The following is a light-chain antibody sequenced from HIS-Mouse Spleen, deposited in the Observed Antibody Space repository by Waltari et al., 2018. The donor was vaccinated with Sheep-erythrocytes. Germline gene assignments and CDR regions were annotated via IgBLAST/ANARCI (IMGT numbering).Light chain of an antibody. V-gene: IGLV2-23*01. CDR1: SSDVGSYNL. J-gene: IGLJ3*02. CDR2: EGS. Sequence: QSALTQPASVSGSPGQSITISCTGTSSDVGSYNLFSWYQQHPGKAPKLMVYEGSKRPSGFSNRFSGSKSGNTASLTISELQAEDEADYYCCSYAGSSTPWVFGGGTKLTVL. CDR3: CSYAGSSTPWV.